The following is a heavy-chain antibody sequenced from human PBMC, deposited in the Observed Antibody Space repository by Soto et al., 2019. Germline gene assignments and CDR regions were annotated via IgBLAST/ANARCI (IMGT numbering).Heavy chain of an antibody. CDR3: ANGYSSSWTGFDY. J-gene: IGHJ4*02. CDR1: GFTFSSCG. V-gene: IGHV3-30*18. CDR2: ISYDGSNK. D-gene: IGHD6-13*01. Sequence: PGGSLRLSCAASGFTFSSCGMHWVRQAPGKGLEWVAVISYDGSNKYYADSVKGRFTISRDNSKNTLYLQMNSLRAEDTAVYYCANGYSSSWTGFDYWGQGTLVTVSS.